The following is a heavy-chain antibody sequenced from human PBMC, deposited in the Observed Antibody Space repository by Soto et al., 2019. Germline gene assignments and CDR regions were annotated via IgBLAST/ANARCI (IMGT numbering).Heavy chain of an antibody. D-gene: IGHD2-15*01. V-gene: IGHV3-48*02. CDR3: ARRISKGAMDV. CDR1: GFTFSPYS. Sequence: HPGGSLRLSCAASGFTFSPYSMNWVRQAPGKGLEWVSYISSSSSTIYYADSVKGRFTISRDNAKNSLYLQMSSLRDEDTAVYYCARRISKGAMDVWGQGTTVTVSS. CDR2: ISSSSSTI. J-gene: IGHJ6*02.